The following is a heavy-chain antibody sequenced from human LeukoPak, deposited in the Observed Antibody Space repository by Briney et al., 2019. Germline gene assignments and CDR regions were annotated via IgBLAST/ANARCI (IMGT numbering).Heavy chain of an antibody. J-gene: IGHJ5*02. CDR3: ARRRITMVRGVINWFDP. CDR2: INHSGST. CDR1: GDSISSYY. Sequence: SETLSLTCTVSGDSISSYYWNWIRQPPGKGLEWIGEINHSGSTNYNPSLKSRVTISVDTSKNQFSLKLSSVTAADTAVYYCARRRITMVRGVINWFDPWGQGTLVTVSS. V-gene: IGHV4-34*01. D-gene: IGHD3-10*01.